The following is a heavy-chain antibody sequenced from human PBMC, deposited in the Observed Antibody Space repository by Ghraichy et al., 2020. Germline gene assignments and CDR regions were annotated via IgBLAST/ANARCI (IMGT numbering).Heavy chain of an antibody. D-gene: IGHD5-24*01. CDR1: GFTVSSNY. J-gene: IGHJ6*02. V-gene: IGHV3-53*01. CDR2: IYSGGST. CDR3: ARAKRYYYYGMDV. Sequence: GGSLRLSCAASGFTVSSNYMSWVRQAPGKGLEWVSVIYSGGSTYYADSVKGRFTISRDNSKNTLYLQMNSLRAEDTAVYYCARAKRYYYYGMDVWGQGTTVTVSS.